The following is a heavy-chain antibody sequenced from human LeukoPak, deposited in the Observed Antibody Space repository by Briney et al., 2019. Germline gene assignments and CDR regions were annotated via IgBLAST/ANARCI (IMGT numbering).Heavy chain of an antibody. CDR3: ATNAVTDLY. J-gene: IGHJ4*02. CDR2: ISSSGRTI. D-gene: IGHD6-19*01. Sequence: GGSLRLSCAASGFTFSSYGMHWVRQAPGKGLEWVSFISSSGRTIYYADSVKGRFTISRDNAKNSLYLQMNSLRAEDTAVYYCATNAVTDLYWGQGTLVTVSS. CDR1: GFTFSSYG. V-gene: IGHV3-48*04.